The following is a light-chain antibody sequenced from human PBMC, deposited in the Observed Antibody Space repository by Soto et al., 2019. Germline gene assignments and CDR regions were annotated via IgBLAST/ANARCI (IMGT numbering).Light chain of an antibody. J-gene: IGLJ2*01. V-gene: IGLV2-23*01. CDR3: CSYAGIRIVV. CDR1: SSDVGTYSL. Sequence: QSALTQPASVSGSPGQSITISCTGTSSDVGTYSLVSWYQQHPGKAPKLIIYEATKRPSGVSDRFSGYKYGSTASLTISGIQAEAAADSLCCSYAGIRIVVFGGGNQLTVI. CDR2: EAT.